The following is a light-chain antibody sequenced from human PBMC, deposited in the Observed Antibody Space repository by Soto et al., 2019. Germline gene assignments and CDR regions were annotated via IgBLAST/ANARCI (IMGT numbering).Light chain of an antibody. CDR3: SSFTTDSTYV. CDR2: TVS. V-gene: IGLV2-14*01. J-gene: IGLJ1*01. CDR1: SSDVGANIF. Sequence: QSVLTQPASVSGSPGQSITISCTGTSSDVGANIFVSWYQQHPGKVPKLMIYTVSSRPSGVSQHFSGSKSGNTASLTISGLQAEDEADYYCSSFTTDSTYVFGTGTKVTVL.